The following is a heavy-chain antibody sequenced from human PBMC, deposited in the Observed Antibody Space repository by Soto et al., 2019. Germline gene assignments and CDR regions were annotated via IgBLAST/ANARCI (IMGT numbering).Heavy chain of an antibody. V-gene: IGHV3-33*06. CDR3: ANKPRIAVAGSGY. J-gene: IGHJ4*02. D-gene: IGHD6-19*01. CDR1: GFTFSSYG. CDR2: IWYDGSNK. Sequence: GGSLRLSCAASGFTFSSYGMHWVRQAPGKGLEWVAVIWYDGSNKYYADSVKGRFTISRDNSKNTLYLQMNSLRAEDTAVYYCANKPRIAVAGSGYWGQGTLVTVSS.